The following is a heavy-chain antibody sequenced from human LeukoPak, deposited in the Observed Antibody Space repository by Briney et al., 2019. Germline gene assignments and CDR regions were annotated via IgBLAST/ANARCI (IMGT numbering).Heavy chain of an antibody. CDR3: ARIGYSSSSFDY. J-gene: IGHJ4*02. D-gene: IGHD6-13*01. Sequence: GGSLRLSCAASGFRFSNYWMSWVRQAPGKGLEWVANIKQDGSEKDYVDSMKGRFTISRDNAKNSVYLQVNSLRAEDTAVYYCARIGYSSSSFDYWGQGTLVTVSS. V-gene: IGHV3-7*01. CDR2: IKQDGSEK. CDR1: GFRFSNYW.